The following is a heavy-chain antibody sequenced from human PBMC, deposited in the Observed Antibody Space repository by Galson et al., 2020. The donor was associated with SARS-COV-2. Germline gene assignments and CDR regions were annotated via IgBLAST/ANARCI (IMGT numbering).Heavy chain of an antibody. Sequence: GESLKISCAASGFTFSSYAMHWVRQAPGKGLEWVEVISYDGSNKYYADSVKGRFTISRDNSKNTLYLQMNSLRAEDTAVYYCAREDYYYYMDVWGKGTTVTVSS. V-gene: IGHV3-30*01. CDR1: GFTFSSYA. CDR2: ISYDGSNK. CDR3: AREDYYYYMDV. J-gene: IGHJ6*03.